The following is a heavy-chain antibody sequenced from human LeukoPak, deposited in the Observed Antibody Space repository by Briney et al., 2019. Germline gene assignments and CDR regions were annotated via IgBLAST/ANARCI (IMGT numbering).Heavy chain of an antibody. CDR1: AFTFSSYG. CDR2: ISGSGGST. V-gene: IGHV3-23*01. Sequence: GGTLRLSCAASAFTFSSYGMSWVRQAPGKGLEWVSAISGSGGSTYYADSVKGRFTVSRDNSKSTLYLQMNSLRAEDTAVYYCARGARKGDDYGGFYYWGQGTLVTVSS. D-gene: IGHD4-23*01. J-gene: IGHJ4*02. CDR3: ARGARKGDDYGGFYY.